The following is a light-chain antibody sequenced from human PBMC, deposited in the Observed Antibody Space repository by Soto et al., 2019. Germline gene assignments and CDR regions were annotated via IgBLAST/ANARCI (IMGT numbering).Light chain of an antibody. CDR2: QAS. Sequence: MTQSPLSLPVTPGEPASISCRSSQNLLHSNGYIYLAWYQQKPGKAPNLLIYQASRLESGVPSRFSGSGSGTEFTLTISSLQPDDFATYYCQQHQTYSTFGQGTKVDIK. CDR1: QNLLHSNGYIY. CDR3: QQHQTYST. V-gene: IGKV1-5*03. J-gene: IGKJ1*01.